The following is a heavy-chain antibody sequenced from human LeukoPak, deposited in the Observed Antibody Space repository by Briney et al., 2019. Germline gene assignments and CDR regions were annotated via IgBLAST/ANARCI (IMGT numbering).Heavy chain of an antibody. CDR2: ISSSSSYI. V-gene: IGHV3-21*01. Sequence: GGSLRLPCAASGFAFSSYSMNWVRQAPGKGLEWVSSISSSSSYIYYADSVKGRFTISRDNAKNSLYLQMNSLRAEDTAVYYCARWVSSYYYMDVWGKGTTVTVSS. CDR3: ARWVSSYYYMDV. J-gene: IGHJ6*03. CDR1: GFAFSSYS. D-gene: IGHD2/OR15-2a*01.